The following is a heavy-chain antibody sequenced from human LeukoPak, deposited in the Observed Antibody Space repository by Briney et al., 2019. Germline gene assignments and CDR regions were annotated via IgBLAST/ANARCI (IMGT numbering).Heavy chain of an antibody. Sequence: KPSETLSLTCTVSGGSINSYYWSWIPQPPGKGLEGVGDIYYSWSTNYNPSLKSRVTISVDTSKKQFSLQLSSATAADTAVYYCARGMYSYDSSGYYGPAYYFDYWGQGSLVTVSS. CDR2: IYYSWST. CDR1: GGSINSYY. J-gene: IGHJ4*02. V-gene: IGHV4-59*01. CDR3: ARGMYSYDSSGYYGPAYYFDY. D-gene: IGHD3-22*01.